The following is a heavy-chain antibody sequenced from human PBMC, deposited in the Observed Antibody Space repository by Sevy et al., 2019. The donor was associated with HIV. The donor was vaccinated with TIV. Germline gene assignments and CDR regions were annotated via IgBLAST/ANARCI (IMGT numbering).Heavy chain of an antibody. V-gene: IGHV3-30*18. CDR2: TSYNEGGE. CDR1: GFTFSNYG. J-gene: IGHJ6*02. CDR3: AKDTGSSGYDHYGLDV. D-gene: IGHD6-19*01. Sequence: GGSLRLSCVASGFTFSNYGTHWVRQAPGKGLEWVAITSYNEGGENYADSVKGRFTISIDNSKNTVYLQMYRLTTEDTGVYYCAKDTGSSGYDHYGLDVWGQGTTVTVSS.